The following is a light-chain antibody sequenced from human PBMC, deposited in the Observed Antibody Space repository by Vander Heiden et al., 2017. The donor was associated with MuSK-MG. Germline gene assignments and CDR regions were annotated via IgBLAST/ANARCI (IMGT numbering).Light chain of an antibody. CDR2: DVT. V-gene: IGLV2-14*03. Sequence: QSALTQPASVSGSPGQSITIPCTGTSSDVGGYNFVSWYQQHPGKSPILMIYDVTNRPSGVSNRFSGSKSGNTASLTISGLQAEDEADYYCSSYTSSSTSAVFGGGTKLTVL. CDR3: SSYTSSSTSAV. CDR1: SSDVGGYNF. J-gene: IGLJ2*01.